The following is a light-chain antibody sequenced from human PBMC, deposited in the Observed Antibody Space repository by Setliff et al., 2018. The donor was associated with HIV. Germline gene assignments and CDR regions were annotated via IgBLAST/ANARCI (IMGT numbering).Light chain of an antibody. CDR2: DVS. J-gene: IGLJ1*01. CDR3: SSYTSSSTFV. CDR1: SSDVGGYNY. Sequence: QSVLAQPASVSGSPGQSITISCTGTSSDVGGYNYVSWYQHHPGKAPKLMIYDVSKRPSGVSNRFSGSKSGNTASLTISGLQAEDEADYYCSSYTSSSTFVFGTGTKVTV. V-gene: IGLV2-14*03.